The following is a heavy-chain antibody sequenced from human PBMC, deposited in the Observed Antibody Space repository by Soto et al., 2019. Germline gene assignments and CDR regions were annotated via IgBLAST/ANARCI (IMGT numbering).Heavy chain of an antibody. J-gene: IGHJ5*01. V-gene: IGHV4-30-4*01. CDR3: ARRNTGGGERFDS. CDR2: IYYSGST. Sequence: PSETLSLTCTVSGDSINSGGHYWTWIRQPPGKGLEWIGYIYYSGSTNYNPSLKSRVSMSVDMSMTHFSLKLSSVTAADTAVYYCARRNTGGGERFDSRGQGILVTVSS. D-gene: IGHD7-27*01. CDR1: GDSINSGGHY.